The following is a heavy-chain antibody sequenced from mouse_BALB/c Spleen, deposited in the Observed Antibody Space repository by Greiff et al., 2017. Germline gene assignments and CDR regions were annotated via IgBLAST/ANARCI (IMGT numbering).Heavy chain of an antibody. V-gene: IGHV1S56*01. D-gene: IGHD2-1*01. CDR3: ARCGNYDYYAMDY. CDR1: GYTFTSYY. Sequence: VQLQQSGPELVKPGASVRISCKASGYTFTSYYIHWVKQRPGQGLEWIGWIYPGNVNTKYNEKFKGKATLTADKSSSTAYMQLSSLTSEDSAVYFCARCGNYDYYAMDYWGQGTSVTVSS. CDR2: IYPGNVNT. J-gene: IGHJ4*01.